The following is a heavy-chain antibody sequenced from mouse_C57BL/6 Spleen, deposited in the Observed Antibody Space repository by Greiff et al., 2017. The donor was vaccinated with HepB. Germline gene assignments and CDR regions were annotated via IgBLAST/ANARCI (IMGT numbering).Heavy chain of an antibody. CDR1: GFTFSDYY. Sequence: EVMLVESGGGLVQPGGSLKLSCAASGFTFSDYYMYWVRQTPEKRLEWVAYISNGGGSTYYPDTVKGRFTISRDNAKNTLYLQMSRLKSEDTAMYYCARAYGRSFRFDYWGQGTTLTVSS. V-gene: IGHV5-12*01. D-gene: IGHD1-1*01. CDR3: ARAYGRSFRFDY. CDR2: ISNGGGST. J-gene: IGHJ2*01.